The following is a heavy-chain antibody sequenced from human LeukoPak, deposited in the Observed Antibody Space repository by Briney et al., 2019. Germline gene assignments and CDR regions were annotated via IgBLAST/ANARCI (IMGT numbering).Heavy chain of an antibody. D-gene: IGHD3-10*01. CDR1: GGSISSSSDY. J-gene: IGHJ4*02. Sequence: PSETLSLTCTVSGGSISSSSDYWGWIRQAPGKGLGWIGSIYYHENTYYNSSLKSRVTMSVDTSKNQFSLKLSSVTAADTAVYYCARRRGNTMVRGVIKDWGQGTLVTVSS. CDR3: ARRRGNTMVRGVIKD. CDR2: IYYHENT. V-gene: IGHV4-39*07.